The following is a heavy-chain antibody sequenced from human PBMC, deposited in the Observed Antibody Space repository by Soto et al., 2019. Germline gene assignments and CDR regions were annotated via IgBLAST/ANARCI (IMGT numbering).Heavy chain of an antibody. CDR3: ARDRGLRVRGINYSWFDP. J-gene: IGHJ5*02. D-gene: IGHD3-10*01. V-gene: IGHV4-30-4*01. CDR1: GGSISSGGYF. CDR2: IYYSGST. Sequence: QVQLQESGPGLVKPSQTLSLTCTASGGSISSGGYFWTWIRQPPGKGLEWIGYIYYSGSTDYNPSLKSRVNISVDTSKNQFSLKLSSVTVADTAVYYCARDRGLRVRGINYSWFDPWGQGTLVTVSS.